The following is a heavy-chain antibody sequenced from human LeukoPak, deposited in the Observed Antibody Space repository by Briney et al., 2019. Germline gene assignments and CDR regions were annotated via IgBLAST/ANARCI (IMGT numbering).Heavy chain of an antibody. D-gene: IGHD3-22*01. Sequence: SETLSLTCPVSGGSISSYYWSWIRQPPWKGLEWIGYIYYSGSTNYNPSLKSRVTISVDTSKNQFSLKLSSVTAADTAVYYCARGPRYDSSGYLHYYYHMDVWGKGTTVTVSS. CDR1: GGSISSYY. J-gene: IGHJ6*03. CDR3: ARGPRYDSSGYLHYYYHMDV. V-gene: IGHV4-59*01. CDR2: IYYSGST.